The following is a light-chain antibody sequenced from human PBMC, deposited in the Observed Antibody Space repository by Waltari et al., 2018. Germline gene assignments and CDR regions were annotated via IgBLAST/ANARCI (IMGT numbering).Light chain of an antibody. CDR1: QSVLYSSNNKNF. Sequence: DIVMTQSPDSLAVSLGERATINCKSSQSVLYSSNNKNFFAWYQQKPGQPPKFLIYWASTRAIVVPDRFSGSGSGTDFTLTISSLQAEDVAVYYCQQYYSTPFTFGPGTKVDIK. J-gene: IGKJ3*01. V-gene: IGKV4-1*01. CDR2: WAS. CDR3: QQYYSTPFT.